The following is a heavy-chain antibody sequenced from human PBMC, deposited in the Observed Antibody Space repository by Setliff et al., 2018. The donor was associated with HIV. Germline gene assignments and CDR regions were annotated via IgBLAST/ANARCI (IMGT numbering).Heavy chain of an antibody. CDR3: ARVRTLDTPVDAFDI. Sequence: SVKVSCKTSGYTFSDYHISWVRQAPGQGLEWMGGIIPIFGTANYAQKFQGRVTITADESTSTAYMELRSLRSDDTAVYYCARVRTLDTPVDAFDIWGQGTMVTVSS. CDR2: IIPIFGTA. CDR1: GYTFSDYH. D-gene: IGHD2-15*01. J-gene: IGHJ3*02. V-gene: IGHV1-69*13.